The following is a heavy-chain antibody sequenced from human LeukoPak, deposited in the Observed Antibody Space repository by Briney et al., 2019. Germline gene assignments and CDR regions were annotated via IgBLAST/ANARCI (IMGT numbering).Heavy chain of an antibody. CDR3: TRDEVFWSGSLFDY. CDR1: GFTFVDYG. Sequence: GRSLRLSCTTSGFTFVDYGLSWVRQAPGKGLEWVGLIKSRAYGGTSEYAASVKGRFTISRDDSKNIAYLQMNSLKTEDTAVYYCTRDEVFWSGSLFDYWGRGTLVTVSS. V-gene: IGHV3-49*04. CDR2: IKSRAYGGTS. D-gene: IGHD3-3*01. J-gene: IGHJ4*02.